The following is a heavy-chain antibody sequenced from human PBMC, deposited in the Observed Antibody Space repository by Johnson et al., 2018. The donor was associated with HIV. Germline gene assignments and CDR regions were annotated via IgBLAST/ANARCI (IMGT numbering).Heavy chain of an antibody. CDR2: ISGSGGST. Sequence: EVQLVESGGGVVQPGGSLRLSCAASGFTSSSYAMSWVRQASGKGLEWVSAISGSGGSTYYADSVKGRFTISRDNSKNTLYLQMNSLRAEDTAVYYCAKDVLRFLESRLNAFDIWGQGTMVTVSS. J-gene: IGHJ3*02. V-gene: IGHV3-23*04. CDR1: GFTSSSYA. CDR3: AKDVLRFLESRLNAFDI. D-gene: IGHD3-3*01.